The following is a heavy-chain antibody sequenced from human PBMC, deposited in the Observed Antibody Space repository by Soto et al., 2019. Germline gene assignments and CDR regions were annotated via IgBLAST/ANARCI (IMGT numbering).Heavy chain of an antibody. Sequence: GGSLRLSCAASGFTFSSYAMSWVRQAPGKGLEWVSAISGSGGSTYYADSVKGRFTISRDNSKNTLYLQMNSLRAEDTAVYYCAKGRSSGRQANHLFDYWGQGTLVTVSS. J-gene: IGHJ4*02. V-gene: IGHV3-23*01. D-gene: IGHD1-26*01. CDR1: GFTFSSYA. CDR3: AKGRSSGRQANHLFDY. CDR2: ISGSGGST.